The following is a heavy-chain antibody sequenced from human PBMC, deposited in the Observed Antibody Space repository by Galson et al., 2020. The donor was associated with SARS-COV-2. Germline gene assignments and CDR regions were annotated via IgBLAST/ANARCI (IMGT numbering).Heavy chain of an antibody. CDR1: VFPFSDYA. Sequence: GESLKISCTFSVFPFSDYAMNWVRQAPGKGLEWVSEISGSGATITYANSVRGRFTLSRDNSKNMVYLQMNSLRVEDTAVYCCAKSWATTSRGAFDFWDQGTLVIVSS. V-gene: IGHV3-23*01. J-gene: IGHJ4*02. CDR2: ISGSGATI. CDR3: AKSWATTSRGAFDF. D-gene: IGHD1-1*01.